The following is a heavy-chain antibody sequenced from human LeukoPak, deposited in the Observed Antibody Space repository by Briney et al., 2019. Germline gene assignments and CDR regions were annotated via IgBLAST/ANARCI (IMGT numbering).Heavy chain of an antibody. Sequence: GGSLTLSCAASDFTFSTFTMHWVRQAPGKGLEWVSSVSSSSRTINYADSVQGRSTVSRDNANNSMYLQINDLRREDTAVYYCARGSPRGGLDAWGQGTLVTVSS. CDR2: VSSSSRTI. CDR1: DFTFSTFT. V-gene: IGHV3-48*01. D-gene: IGHD1-14*01. J-gene: IGHJ5*02. CDR3: ARGSPRGGLDA.